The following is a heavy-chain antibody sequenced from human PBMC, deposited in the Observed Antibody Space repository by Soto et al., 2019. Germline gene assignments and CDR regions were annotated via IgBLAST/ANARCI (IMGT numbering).Heavy chain of an antibody. CDR1: GFTFSSYG. CDR3: AKLLRDCSSTSCYFGSDY. D-gene: IGHD2-2*01. Sequence: GGSLRLSCAASGFTFSSYGMHWVHQAPGKGLEWVAVISYDGSNKYYADSVKGRFTISRDNSKNTLYLQMNSLRAEDTAVYYCAKLLRDCSSTSCYFGSDYWGQGTLVTVSS. CDR2: ISYDGSNK. J-gene: IGHJ4*02. V-gene: IGHV3-30*18.